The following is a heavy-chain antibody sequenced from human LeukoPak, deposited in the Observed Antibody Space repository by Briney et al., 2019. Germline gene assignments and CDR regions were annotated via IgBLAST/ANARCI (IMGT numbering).Heavy chain of an antibody. J-gene: IGHJ4*02. V-gene: IGHV1-18*01. CDR1: GCTFTSYG. CDR2: ISAYNGNT. Sequence: ASVTVSCKASGCTFTSYGISWVRQAPAQGLEWMGFISAYNGNTNYAQKLQGRVTMTTDTSTSTAYMELRSLRSDDTAVYYCARDLMTTVTTPGGYWGQGTLVTVSS. CDR3: ARDLMTTVTTPGGY. D-gene: IGHD4-17*01.